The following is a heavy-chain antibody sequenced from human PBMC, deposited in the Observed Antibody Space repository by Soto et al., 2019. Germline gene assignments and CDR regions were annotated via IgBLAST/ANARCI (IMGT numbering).Heavy chain of an antibody. CDR3: AGGDYYVDYYYYGMDV. Sequence: QVQLVQSGAEVKKPGSSVKVSCKASGGTFSSYTISWVRQAPGQGLEWMGRIIPILGIANYAQKFQGRVTITADKSTSTAYMELSSLRSEDTAVYYCAGGDYYVDYYYYGMDVWGQGTTVTVSS. J-gene: IGHJ6*02. D-gene: IGHD3-10*02. V-gene: IGHV1-69*02. CDR2: IIPILGIA. CDR1: GGTFSSYT.